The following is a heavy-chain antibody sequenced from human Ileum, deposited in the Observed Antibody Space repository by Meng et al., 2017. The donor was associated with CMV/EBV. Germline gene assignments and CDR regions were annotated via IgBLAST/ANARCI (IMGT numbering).Heavy chain of an antibody. D-gene: IGHD1-14*01. V-gene: IGHV3-7*02. CDR3: VKYKSAPLGNS. CDR2: INEDGSSK. J-gene: IGHJ4*02. CDR1: RFTFSNYW. Sequence: EVGLGGFGGWLVQPGGSLSTSCEASRFTFSNYWMTWVRQAPGKGVEGVAYINEDGSSKYYVESVKGRFTVSRDNAKNLLYLQMNSLRAEDTALYYCVKYKSAPLGNSWGQGTLVTVSS.